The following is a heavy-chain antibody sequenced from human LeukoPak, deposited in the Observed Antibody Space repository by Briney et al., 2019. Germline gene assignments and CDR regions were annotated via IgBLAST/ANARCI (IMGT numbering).Heavy chain of an antibody. CDR2: IKQDGSEK. CDR3: AREMTYYYDSSGYYYVPNYYGFDV. V-gene: IGHV3-7*01. J-gene: IGHJ6*02. D-gene: IGHD3-22*01. CDR1: GFTFSSYW. Sequence: PGGSLRLSCAASGFTFSSYWMSWVRQAPGKGLEWVANIKQDGSEKYYVDSVKGRFTISRDNTKNSLYLQMNSLRAEDTAVYYCAREMTYYYDSSGYYYVPNYYGFDVWGQGTTVTVSS.